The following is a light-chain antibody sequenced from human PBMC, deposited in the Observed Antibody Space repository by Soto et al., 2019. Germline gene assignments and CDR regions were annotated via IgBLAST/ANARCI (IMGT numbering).Light chain of an antibody. Sequence: DIQMTQSPSTLSASVGDRVTITCRASQSIGSRLAWYQQKPGKAPKLLIYKASSLESGVPSRFSGSGSGTEFTLTISSLQPDDFATYYCQQYSSYLFTFGPGTKVDIK. J-gene: IGKJ3*01. CDR1: QSIGSR. CDR2: KAS. CDR3: QQYSSYLFT. V-gene: IGKV1-5*03.